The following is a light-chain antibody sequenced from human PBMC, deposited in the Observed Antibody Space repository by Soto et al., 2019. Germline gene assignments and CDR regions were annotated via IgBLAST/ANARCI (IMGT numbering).Light chain of an antibody. CDR3: LLYYGAAVV. CDR1: TGAVTSAYY. V-gene: IGLV7-43*01. J-gene: IGLJ2*01. CDR2: STD. Sequence: QAVVTQEPSQTLSPGGTVTLTCASSTGAVTSAYYPNWFQQKPGQAPRALIYSTDSKHSWTPARFSGSLLGGKAALTLSGVQPEDEADYYCLLYYGAAVVFGGGTKVTLL.